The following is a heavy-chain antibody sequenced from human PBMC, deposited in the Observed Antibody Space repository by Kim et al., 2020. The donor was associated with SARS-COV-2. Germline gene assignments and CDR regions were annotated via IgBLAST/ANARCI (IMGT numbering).Heavy chain of an antibody. J-gene: IGHJ6*02. V-gene: IGHV3-48*02. D-gene: IGHD3-9*01. CDR1: GFTFSSYS. Sequence: GGSLRLSCAASGFTFSSYSMNWVRQAPGKGLEWVSYISSSSSTIYYADSVKGRFTISRDNAKNSLYLQMNSLRDEDTAVYYCARDRRRISPTLFYGMDVWGQGTTVTVSS. CDR2: ISSSSSTI. CDR3: ARDRRRISPTLFYGMDV.